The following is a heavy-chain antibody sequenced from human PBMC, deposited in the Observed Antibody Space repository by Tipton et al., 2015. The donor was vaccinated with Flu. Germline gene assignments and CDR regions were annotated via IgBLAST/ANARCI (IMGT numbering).Heavy chain of an antibody. D-gene: IGHD3-22*01. CDR3: ATVNSSGSGVN. V-gene: IGHV4-59*02. J-gene: IGHJ4*02. Sequence: TLSLTCTVSGGSVINYYWNWIRQPPGKGLEWIGYIYYSGTTNYNPSLKSRVTISVDTSKNQFSLKLRSVTAADTAVYYCATVNSSGSGVNWGQGTLVTVSS. CDR2: IYYSGTT. CDR1: GGSVINYY.